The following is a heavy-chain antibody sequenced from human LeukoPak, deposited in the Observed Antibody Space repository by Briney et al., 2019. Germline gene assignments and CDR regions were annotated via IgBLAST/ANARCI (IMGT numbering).Heavy chain of an antibody. D-gene: IGHD3-10*01. CDR1: GGSISSYY. CDR2: IYYSGST. Sequence: KPSETLSLTCTVSGGSISSYYWSWIRQPPGKGLEWIGYIYYSGSTNYNPSLKSRVTISVDTSKNQCSLKLSSVTAADTAVYYCARSLPGNSYYYGMDVWGQGTTVTVSS. V-gene: IGHV4-59*01. J-gene: IGHJ6*02. CDR3: ARSLPGNSYYYGMDV.